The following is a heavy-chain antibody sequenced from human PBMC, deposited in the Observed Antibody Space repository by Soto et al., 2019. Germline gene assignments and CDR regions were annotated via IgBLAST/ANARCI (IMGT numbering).Heavy chain of an antibody. V-gene: IGHV1-58*01. CDR3: AALGVNFDH. J-gene: IGHJ4*02. CDR2: IGVGSGNR. CDR1: GFAFTSSA. Sequence: GASVKVYLKASGFAFTSSAVQWVRQARGQRLEWIGWIGVGSGNRHYAQKFQERVTITRDMSTNTAYMELSSLRSEDTAVYYCAALGVNFDHWGQGTLVTVSS. D-gene: IGHD2-8*01.